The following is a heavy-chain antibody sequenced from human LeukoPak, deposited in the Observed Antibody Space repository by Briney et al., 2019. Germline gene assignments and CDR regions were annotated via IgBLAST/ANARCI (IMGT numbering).Heavy chain of an antibody. V-gene: IGHV4-59*01. CDR2: IYYSGST. J-gene: IGHJ6*02. CDR3: ARAKGRYCSGGSCYSGYYYYGMDV. D-gene: IGHD2-15*01. Sequence: SETLSLTCTVSGGSISSYYWNWIRQPPGKGLEWIGYIYYSGSTNYNPSLKSRVTISVDTSKDQFSLKLSSVTAADTAVYYCARAKGRYCSGGSCYSGYYYYGMDVWGQGTTVTVSS. CDR1: GGSISSYY.